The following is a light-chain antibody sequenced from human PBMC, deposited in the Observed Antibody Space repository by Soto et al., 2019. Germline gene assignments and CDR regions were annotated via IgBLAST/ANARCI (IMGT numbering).Light chain of an antibody. CDR1: SSNIGAGYD. J-gene: IGLJ1*01. CDR2: GNS. Sequence: QSVLTQPPSVSGAPGQRVTISCTGSSSNIGAGYDVHWYQQLPGTAPKLLIYGNSNRPSGVPDRFSGSKSGTSASLAITGLQAEEEEDDYCYSYYSSRSTYVFGTGTKLTVL. CDR3: YSYYSSRSTYV. V-gene: IGLV1-40*01.